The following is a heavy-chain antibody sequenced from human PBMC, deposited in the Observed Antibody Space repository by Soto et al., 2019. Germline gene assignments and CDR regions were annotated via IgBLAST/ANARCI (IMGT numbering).Heavy chain of an antibody. J-gene: IGHJ6*02. V-gene: IGHV5-51*01. CDR1: GYSFTSYW. D-gene: IGHD2-2*01. Sequence: GESLKISCNGSGYSFTSYWIGWVRQMPGKGLEWMGIIYPGDSDTRYSPSFQGQVTISADKSISTAYLQWSSLKASDTAMYYCARPGVVVVPAARKNYYYYGMDVWGQGTTVNV. CDR3: ARPGVVVVPAARKNYYYYGMDV. CDR2: IYPGDSDT.